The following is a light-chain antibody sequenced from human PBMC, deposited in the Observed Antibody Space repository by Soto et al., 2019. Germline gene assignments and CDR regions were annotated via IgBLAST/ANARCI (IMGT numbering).Light chain of an antibody. CDR2: GNS. CDR1: SSNIGAGYD. CDR3: QSYDSSLRGFYV. Sequence: QSVLTQPPSVSGAPGQRVTISCTGSSSNIGAGYDVHWYQQLPGTATKLLIYGNSNRPSGVPDRFSGSKSGTSASLAITGRQAEDEADYYCQSYDSSLRGFYVFGTGTKLTVL. J-gene: IGLJ1*01. V-gene: IGLV1-40*01.